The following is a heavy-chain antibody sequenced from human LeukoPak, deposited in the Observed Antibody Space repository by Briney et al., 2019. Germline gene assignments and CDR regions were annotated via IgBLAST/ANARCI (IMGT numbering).Heavy chain of an antibody. CDR3: VKDRWVDY. CDR2: ISSDGGST. Sequence: PGGSLRLSCSVSGFTISSYAMHWVRQAPGKGLEYVSSISSDGGSTFYADSVKGRFTISRDNSKNTLSLQVSSLRTEDTAVYYCVKDRWVDYWGQGTLVTVSS. D-gene: IGHD4-23*01. J-gene: IGHJ4*02. CDR1: GFTISSYA. V-gene: IGHV3-64D*06.